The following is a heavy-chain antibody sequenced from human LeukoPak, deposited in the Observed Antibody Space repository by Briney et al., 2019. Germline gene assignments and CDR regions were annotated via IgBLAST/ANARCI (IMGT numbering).Heavy chain of an antibody. CDR1: GFTFSSYG. CDR3: AKEWYDFWSGYCFDY. V-gene: IGHV3-30*02. J-gene: IGHJ4*02. Sequence: GGSLRLSCAASGFTFSSYGMHWVRRAPGKGLEWVAFIRYDGSNKYYADSVKGRFTISRDNSKNTLYLQMNSLRAEDTAVYYCAKEWYDFWSGYCFDYWGQGTLVTVSS. CDR2: IRYDGSNK. D-gene: IGHD3-3*01.